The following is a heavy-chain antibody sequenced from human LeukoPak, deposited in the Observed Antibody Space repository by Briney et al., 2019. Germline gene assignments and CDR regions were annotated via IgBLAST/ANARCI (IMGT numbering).Heavy chain of an antibody. CDR3: ARENDSGSYYRAFYKYYYMDV. D-gene: IGHD3-10*01. Sequence: PGGSLRLSCAASGFAFGSYSMNWVRQAPGKGLQWVASISSSRSNIYYKDSVKGRFTISRDNARNSLFLQINSLRAEDTAVYYCARENDSGSYYRAFYKYYYMDVWGEGSKVTVCS. CDR1: GFAFGSYS. CDR2: ISSSRSNI. V-gene: IGHV3-21*01. J-gene: IGHJ6*03.